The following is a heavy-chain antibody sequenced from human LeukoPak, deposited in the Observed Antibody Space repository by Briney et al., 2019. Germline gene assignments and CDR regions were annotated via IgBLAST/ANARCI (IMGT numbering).Heavy chain of an antibody. V-gene: IGHV1-46*01. CDR2: INPSGDST. CDR1: GYTFTSYY. D-gene: IGHD4-17*01. CDR3: ARGAVRYYMDV. J-gene: IGHJ6*03. Sequence: ASVKVSCKASGYTFTSYYMHWVRQAPGQGLEWMGIINPSGDSTSYAQKFQGRVTVTRDTSTSIVYMELSSLRSEDTAVYYCARGAVRYYMDVWGKGTTVTVSS.